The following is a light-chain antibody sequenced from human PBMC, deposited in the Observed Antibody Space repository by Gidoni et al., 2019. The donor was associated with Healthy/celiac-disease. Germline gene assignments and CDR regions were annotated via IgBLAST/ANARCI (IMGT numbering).Light chain of an antibody. CDR3: QVWDSSSDHNWV. J-gene: IGLJ3*02. Sequence: SYVLTQPPSVSVAPGKTARITCGGNNIGSKSVHWYQQKPGQAPLLVVYDDSDRPSGIPERFSGSNSGNTATLTISRVEAGDEADYYCQVWDSSSDHNWVFGGGTKLTVL. CDR2: DDS. CDR1: NIGSKS. V-gene: IGLV3-21*03.